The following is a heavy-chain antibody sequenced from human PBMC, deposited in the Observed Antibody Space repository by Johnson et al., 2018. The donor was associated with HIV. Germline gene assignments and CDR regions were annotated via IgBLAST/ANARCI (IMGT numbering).Heavy chain of an antibody. V-gene: IGHV3-15*01. D-gene: IGHD3-16*01. CDR1: GFTFSNAW. Sequence: VQLLESGGGLVQPGGSLRLSCAASGFTFSNAWMSWVRQAPGKGVEWVGRIKRKTDGGTTDYAAPVKGRFTISRDDSKNTLYLQMNSLKTEDTAVYYCTTLATFWPFDIWGQGTMVTVSS. CDR2: IKRKTDGGTT. J-gene: IGHJ3*02. CDR3: TTLATFWPFDI.